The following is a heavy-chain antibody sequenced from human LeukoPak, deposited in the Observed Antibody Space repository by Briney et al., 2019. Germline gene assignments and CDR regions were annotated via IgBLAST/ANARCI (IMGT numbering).Heavy chain of an antibody. CDR3: ARNSGGSSLMYNWFDP. Sequence: ASVKVSCKASGYTFTSYYMHWVRQAPGQGLEWMGIINLSGGSTSYAQKFQGRVTMTRDMSTSTVYMELSSLRSEDTAVYYCARNSGGSSLMYNWFDPWGQGTLVTVSS. D-gene: IGHD2-15*01. J-gene: IGHJ5*02. CDR2: INLSGGST. CDR1: GYTFTSYY. V-gene: IGHV1-46*01.